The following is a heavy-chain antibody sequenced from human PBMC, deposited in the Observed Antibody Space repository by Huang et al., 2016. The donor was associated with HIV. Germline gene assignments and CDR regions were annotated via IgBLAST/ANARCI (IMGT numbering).Heavy chain of an antibody. CDR3: ARQLYDSTGYLLGARLLD. CDR2: IIPVFGTT. Sequence: QVQLVQSGAEVKKPGSTVKVSCKASGGTFSNYGISLVRQAPGQGLEWMGGIIPVFGTTTDAQKFQGRVTVTADESTSTAYMELNSLRSEDTAVYYCARQLYDSTGYLLGARLLDWGQGTLVTVSS. J-gene: IGHJ4*02. D-gene: IGHD3-22*01. V-gene: IGHV1-69*12. CDR1: GGTFSNYG.